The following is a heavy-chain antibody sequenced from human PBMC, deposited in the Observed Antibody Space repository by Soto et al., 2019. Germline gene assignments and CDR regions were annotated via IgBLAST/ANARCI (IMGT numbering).Heavy chain of an antibody. J-gene: IGHJ6*02. CDR2: ISGRGGST. Sequence: LRLSCAASGFTFNNYAMSWVRQAPDKGLEWVSAISGRGGSTYYADSVKGRFTISRDNSKNTPFLQMNSLRAEDTAVYYCAKDSTVTTSLYSYYYGLDVWGQGTTVTVS. D-gene: IGHD4-17*01. CDR1: GFTFNNYA. CDR3: AKDSTVTTSLYSYYYGLDV. V-gene: IGHV3-23*01.